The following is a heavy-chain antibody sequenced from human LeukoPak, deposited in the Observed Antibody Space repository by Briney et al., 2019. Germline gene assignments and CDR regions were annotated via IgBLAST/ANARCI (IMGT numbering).Heavy chain of an antibody. V-gene: IGHV3-30*18. Sequence: GGSLRLSCAASGFTFSSYGMHWVRQAPGKGLEWVAVISYDGSNKYYADSVKGRFTISRDNSKNTLYLQMNSLRAEDTAVYYCAKDATMVRGVMAFFDYWGQGTLVTVSS. J-gene: IGHJ4*02. CDR2: ISYDGSNK. CDR1: GFTFSSYG. CDR3: AKDATMVRGVMAFFDY. D-gene: IGHD3-10*01.